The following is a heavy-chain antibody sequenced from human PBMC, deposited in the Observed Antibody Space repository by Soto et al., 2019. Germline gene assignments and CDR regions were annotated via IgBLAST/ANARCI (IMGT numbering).Heavy chain of an antibody. Sequence: PSETLSLTCTVSGGSISSGGYYWSWIRQHPGKGLEWIGYIYYSGSTYYNPSLKSRVTISVDTSKNQFSLKLSSLTAADTAMYYCASLQVPGNFDYWGQGTLVTVSS. D-gene: IGHD6-13*01. CDR2: IYYSGST. V-gene: IGHV4-31*03. CDR3: ASLQVPGNFDY. CDR1: GGSISSGGYY. J-gene: IGHJ4*02.